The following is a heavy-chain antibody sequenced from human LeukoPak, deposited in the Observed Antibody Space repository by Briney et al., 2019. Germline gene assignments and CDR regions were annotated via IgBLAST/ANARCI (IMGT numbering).Heavy chain of an antibody. CDR3: ARAGYCSGGSCTTYYYYYGMDV. D-gene: IGHD2-15*01. Sequence: GASVKVSCKASGYTFTGYYMHWVRQAPGQGLEWMGWINPNSDGTNYAQKFRGRVTMTRDTSISTAYMELSRLRSDDTAVYYCARAGYCSGGSCTTYYYYYGMDVWGQGTTVTVSS. CDR2: INPNSDGT. CDR1: GYTFTGYY. V-gene: IGHV1-2*02. J-gene: IGHJ6*02.